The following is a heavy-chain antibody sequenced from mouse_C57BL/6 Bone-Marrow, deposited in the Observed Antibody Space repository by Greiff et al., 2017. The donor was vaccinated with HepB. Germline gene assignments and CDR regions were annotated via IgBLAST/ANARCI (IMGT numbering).Heavy chain of an antibody. V-gene: IGHV1-82*01. CDR3: AREYYGNLDY. D-gene: IGHD2-1*01. CDR1: GYAFSSSW. J-gene: IGHJ2*01. Sequence: QVQLQQSGPELVKPGASVKISCKASGYAFSSSWMNWVKQRPGKGLEWIGRIYPGDGDTNYNGKFKGKATLTADKSSSTAYMQLSSLTSEDSAVYFCAREYYGNLDYWGQGTTLTVSS. CDR2: IYPGDGDT.